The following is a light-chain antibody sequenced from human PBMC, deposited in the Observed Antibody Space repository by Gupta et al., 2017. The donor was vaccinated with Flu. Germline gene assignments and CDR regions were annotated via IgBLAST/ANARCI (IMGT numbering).Light chain of an antibody. V-gene: IGKV3-20*01. CDR2: EAS. CDR3: QQCCDIPFT. CDR1: RGVCSNF. J-gene: IGKJ3*01. Sequence: DTLFLSPGERATLSCRASRGVCSNFLAWYQQKPGQAPRLLMSEASYRATGVPDRFSGSGSGTDFTLTISRREPEDVAVYYCQQCCDIPFTFGHGTRVDI.